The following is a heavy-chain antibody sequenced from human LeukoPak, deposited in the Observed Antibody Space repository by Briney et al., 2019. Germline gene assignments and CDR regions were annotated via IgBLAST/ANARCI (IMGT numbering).Heavy chain of an antibody. J-gene: IGHJ6*04. CDR3: AELGITMIGGV. Sequence: PGGSLRLSCTASTFTFSNYWMSWVRQAPGEGLEWVANIKHDGSEKYYVDSVKGRFTISRDNTKNSLYLQMNSLRGEDTAVYYCAELGITMIGGVWGKGTTVTISS. D-gene: IGHD3-10*02. CDR2: IKHDGSEK. V-gene: IGHV3-7*01. CDR1: TFTFSNYW.